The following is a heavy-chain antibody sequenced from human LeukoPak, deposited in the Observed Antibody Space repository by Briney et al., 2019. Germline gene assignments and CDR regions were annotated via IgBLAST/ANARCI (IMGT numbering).Heavy chain of an antibody. V-gene: IGHV4-34*01. D-gene: IGHD3-22*01. J-gene: IGHJ4*02. Sequence: SETLSLTCAVYGGSFSNYYWSWIRQPPGKGLEWIGEINHGGSTNYNPSLKSRVTISVDTSKNQFSLKLNSVTAADTAVYHCARGNSYYDSSGAFDYWGQGTLVTVSS. CDR2: INHGGST. CDR3: ARGNSYYDSSGAFDY. CDR1: GGSFSNYY.